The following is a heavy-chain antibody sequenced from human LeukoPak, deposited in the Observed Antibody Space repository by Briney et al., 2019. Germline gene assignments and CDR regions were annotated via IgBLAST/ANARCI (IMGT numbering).Heavy chain of an antibody. J-gene: IGHJ4*02. D-gene: IGHD2-15*01. Sequence: GGSLRLSCAASGFTFSRYWMHWVRQAPGKGLVWVSRINYYGTTTMYADSVKGRFTISRDNAKNTLYLQMNSLRAEDTAVYFCARNAAGLDYWGQGTLVTVSS. V-gene: IGHV3-74*03. CDR3: ARNAAGLDY. CDR1: GFTFSRYW. CDR2: INYYGTTT.